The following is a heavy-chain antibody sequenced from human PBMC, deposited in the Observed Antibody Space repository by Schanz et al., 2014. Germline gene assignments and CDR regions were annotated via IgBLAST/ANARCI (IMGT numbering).Heavy chain of an antibody. CDR2: ISPNSGDT. Sequence: QVQLVQSGAEVKKPGASVKVSCKASGYTFTSYSMHWVRQAPGQGLEWMGWISPNSGDTNYAQKFQGRVTITADRSTSTAYMELSSLRSEDTAVYYCARGYGDSPTDFWGQGTLVTVSS. CDR3: ARGYGDSPTDF. D-gene: IGHD4-17*01. CDR1: GYTFTSYS. J-gene: IGHJ4*02. V-gene: IGHV1-2*02.